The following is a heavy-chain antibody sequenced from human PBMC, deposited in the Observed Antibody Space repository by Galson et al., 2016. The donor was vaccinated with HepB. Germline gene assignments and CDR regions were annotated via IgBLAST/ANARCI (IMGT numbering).Heavy chain of an antibody. D-gene: IGHD3-10*01. V-gene: IGHV3-30*18. CDR2: ISYDGSNR. Sequence: SLRLSCAASGFTFSNYGMHWVRQAPGKGLEWVAVISYDGSNRYHAESVKGRLTISRDDSRNTLYPQMNSLRAEDTAVYYCVKGDYDDSGSPKMYYYGMDVWGQGTTVTVSS. J-gene: IGHJ6*02. CDR3: VKGDYDDSGSPKMYYYGMDV. CDR1: GFTFSNYG.